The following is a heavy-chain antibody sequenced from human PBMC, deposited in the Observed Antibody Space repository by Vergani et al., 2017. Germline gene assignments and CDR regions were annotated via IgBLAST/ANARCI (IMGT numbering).Heavy chain of an antibody. Sequence: QVQLVQSGAEVKKPGDSVTLSCKTSGYTFVNHPFTWVRQAPGQGLEWMGWISPYNHKTLYSQKVEGRVTMTSDTSSSTVFLELRRLTSDDTAIYYCARSQMATNDFDLWGRGTLVTVSS. CDR1: GYTFVNHP. CDR2: ISPYNHKT. J-gene: IGHJ4*02. CDR3: ARSQMATNDFDL. D-gene: IGHD5-24*01. V-gene: IGHV1-18*04.